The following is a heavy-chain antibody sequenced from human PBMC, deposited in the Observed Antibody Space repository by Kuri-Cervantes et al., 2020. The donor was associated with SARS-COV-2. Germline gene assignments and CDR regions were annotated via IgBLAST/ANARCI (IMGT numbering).Heavy chain of an antibody. V-gene: IGHV4-34*01. Sequence: SQTLSLTCAVYGGSFSGYYWSWIRQPPGKGLEWIGEINHSGSTNYNPSLKSRVTISVDTSKNQFSLKLSSVTAADTAVYYCAGASEEHMIVVVITTGGWFDPWGQGTLVTVSS. CDR1: GGSFSGYY. J-gene: IGHJ5*02. CDR3: AGASEEHMIVVVITTGGWFDP. D-gene: IGHD3-22*01. CDR2: INHSGST.